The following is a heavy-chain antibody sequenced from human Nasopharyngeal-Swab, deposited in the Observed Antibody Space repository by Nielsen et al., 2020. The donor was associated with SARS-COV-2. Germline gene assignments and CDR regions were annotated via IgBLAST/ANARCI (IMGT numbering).Heavy chain of an antibody. CDR3: AKDRIFGVDGLYCMDV. D-gene: IGHD3-3*01. CDR2: ISGSGGST. V-gene: IGHV3-23*01. CDR1: GFTFSSYA. Sequence: GESLKISCAASGFTFSSYAMSWVRQAPGKGLEWVSAISGSGGSTYYADSVKGRFTISRDNSKNTLYLQMNSLRAEDTAVYYCAKDRIFGVDGLYCMDVWGKGTTVTVSS. J-gene: IGHJ6*03.